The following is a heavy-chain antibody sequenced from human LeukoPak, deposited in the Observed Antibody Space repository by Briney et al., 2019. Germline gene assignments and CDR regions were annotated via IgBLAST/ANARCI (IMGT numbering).Heavy chain of an antibody. CDR1: GGSIRSSYYY. CDR2: IYDSGST. CDR3: ATFKYYYDSSGYYRFDN. J-gene: IGHJ4*02. V-gene: IGHV4-39*07. Sequence: SETLSLTCTVSGGSIRSSYYYWGWIRQPPGKGLEWIGSIYDSGSTYYNPSLKSRVTISVDTSKNQLSLKLSSLTAADTAVYYCATFKYYYDSSGYYRFDNWGQGTLVTVSS. D-gene: IGHD3-22*01.